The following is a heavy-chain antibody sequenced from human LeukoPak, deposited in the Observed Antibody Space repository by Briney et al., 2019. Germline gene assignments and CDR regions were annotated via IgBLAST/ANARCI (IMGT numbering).Heavy chain of an antibody. CDR2: ISHDGGAK. J-gene: IGHJ5*02. D-gene: IGHD6-19*01. CDR3: AKDWGSSDWYNYFDP. V-gene: IGHV3-30*18. Sequence: GGSLRLSCAASGFTFGSYAMTWVRQAPGKGLEWVAMISHDGGAKYYGDSVKGRFTISRDDSKNTLYLQMNSLSTEDTALYYCAKDWGSSDWYNYFDPWGQGTLVTVSS. CDR1: GFTFGSYA.